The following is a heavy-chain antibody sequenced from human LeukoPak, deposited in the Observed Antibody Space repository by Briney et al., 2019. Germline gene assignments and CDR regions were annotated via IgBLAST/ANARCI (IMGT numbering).Heavy chain of an antibody. Sequence: PGGSLRLSCAASEFTFSAYAMHWIRQAPGRGLEWVAFVRYGGNIKYYADSVKGRFTLSRGNSKNTLYLQMNSLRPEDTAVYYCTKDLGTEYNIFDYWGQGTLVTVSS. CDR2: VRYGGNIK. J-gene: IGHJ4*02. D-gene: IGHD3-9*01. CDR1: EFTFSAYA. CDR3: TKDLGTEYNIFDY. V-gene: IGHV3-30*02.